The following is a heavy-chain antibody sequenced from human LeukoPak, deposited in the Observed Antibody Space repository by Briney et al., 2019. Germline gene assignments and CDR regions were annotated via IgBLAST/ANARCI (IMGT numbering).Heavy chain of an antibody. CDR2: ISYDGSNK. CDR1: GFTFSSYG. CDR3: AKDGDGWDYYDSSGYYYPDY. Sequence: GRSLRLSCAASGFTFSSYGMHWVRQAPGKGLEWVAVISYDGSNKYYADSVEGRFTISRDNSKNTLYLQMNSLRAEDTDVYYCAKDGDGWDYYDSSGYYYPDYWGQGTLVTVSS. D-gene: IGHD3-22*01. V-gene: IGHV3-30*18. J-gene: IGHJ4*02.